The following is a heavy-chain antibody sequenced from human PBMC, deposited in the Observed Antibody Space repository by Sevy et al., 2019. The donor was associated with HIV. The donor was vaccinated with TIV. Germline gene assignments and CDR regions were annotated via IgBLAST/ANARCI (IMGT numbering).Heavy chain of an antibody. CDR3: ARGVGSRKLVKRYYYYYGMDV. D-gene: IGHD6-13*01. CDR1: GGSFSGYY. CDR2: INHSGST. J-gene: IGHJ6*02. Sequence: SETLSLTCAVYGGSFSGYYWSWIRQPPGKGLEWIGEINHSGSTNYNPSLKSRVTISVDTSKNQFSLKLSSVTAADTAVDYCARGVGSRKLVKRYYYYYGMDVWGQGTTVTVSS. V-gene: IGHV4-34*01.